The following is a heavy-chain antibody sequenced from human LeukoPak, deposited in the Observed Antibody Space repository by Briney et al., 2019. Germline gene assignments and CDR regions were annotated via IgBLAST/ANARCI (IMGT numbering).Heavy chain of an antibody. D-gene: IGHD3-3*01. Sequence: PGGSLRLSCAASGFTFSDYYMSWIRQAPGKGLEWVSYISSSGSTIYYADSVKGRFTISRDNAKNSLYLQMNSLRAEDTAVYYCAKAPRAWREEGVDYWGQGTLVTVSS. V-gene: IGHV3-11*01. CDR2: ISSSGSTI. CDR3: AKAPRAWREEGVDY. J-gene: IGHJ4*02. CDR1: GFTFSDYY.